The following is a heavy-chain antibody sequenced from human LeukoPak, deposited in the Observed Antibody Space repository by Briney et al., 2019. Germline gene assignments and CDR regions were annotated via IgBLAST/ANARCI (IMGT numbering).Heavy chain of an antibody. D-gene: IGHD6-13*01. CDR1: GGSISSSNW. Sequence: PSETLSLTCAVSGGSISSSNWWSWVRQPPGKGLEWIGEIYHSGSTNYNPSLKSRVTISVDKSKNQFSLKLSSVTAADTAVYYCARDSSARIAAAGNNWFDPWGQGTLVTVSS. CDR2: IYHSGST. J-gene: IGHJ5*02. CDR3: ARDSSARIAAAGNNWFDP. V-gene: IGHV4-4*02.